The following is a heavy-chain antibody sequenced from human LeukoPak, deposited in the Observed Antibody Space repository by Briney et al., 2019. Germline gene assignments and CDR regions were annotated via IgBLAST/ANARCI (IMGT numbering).Heavy chain of an antibody. V-gene: IGHV3-74*01. CDR3: VRDDSGSKSEIEF. Sequence: GGSLRLSCAASGFTFSNYWMHWVRQAPGKGLVWVSHINSGGSSTSYADSVKGRFTISRDNAKNTLSLQMNSLRAEDTAVYYCVRDDSGSKSEIEFWGQGALVTVSS. J-gene: IGHJ4*02. CDR2: INSGGSST. D-gene: IGHD4-23*01. CDR1: GFTFSNYW.